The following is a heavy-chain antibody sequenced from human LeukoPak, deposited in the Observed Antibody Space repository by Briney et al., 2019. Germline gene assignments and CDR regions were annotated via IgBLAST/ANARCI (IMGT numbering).Heavy chain of an antibody. Sequence: GGSLRLSCAASGFTFSSYEMNWVRQAPGKGLEWVSYISSSGSTIYYADSVKGRLTISRDNAKNSLYLQMNSLRAEDTAVYYCARVGYSSDYWGQGTLVTVSS. J-gene: IGHJ4*02. CDR2: ISSSGSTI. D-gene: IGHD6-13*01. V-gene: IGHV3-48*03. CDR1: GFTFSSYE. CDR3: ARVGYSSDY.